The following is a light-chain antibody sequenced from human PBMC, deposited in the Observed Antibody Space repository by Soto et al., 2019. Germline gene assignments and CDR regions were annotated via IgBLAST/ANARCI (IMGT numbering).Light chain of an antibody. CDR2: GAS. CDR1: RDIRNV. V-gene: IGKV1-6*01. Sequence: AIQLTQSPSSLSASVGDIVSIVCLASRDIRNVLAWYQHAPGKDPKVLIYGASILHSGVPSRFSGSGSGTDFTLTISSLLPEDFATYYCLQDFNYPITFGQGTRLEIK. J-gene: IGKJ5*01. CDR3: LQDFNYPIT.